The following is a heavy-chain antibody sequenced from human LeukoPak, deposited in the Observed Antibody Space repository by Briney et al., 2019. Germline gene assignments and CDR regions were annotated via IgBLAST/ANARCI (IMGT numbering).Heavy chain of an antibody. Sequence: GGSLRLSCAASGFTLRDCYMSWIRQAPGKGLEWFSYMSSTGNTIYYAESVKSRFTVSRDSANNSMSLQMTRLRAEDSAVYYCARSSSYFTYFDLWGRDTLVTVSS. D-gene: IGHD2/OR15-2a*01. V-gene: IGHV3-11*04. CDR3: ARSSSYFTYFDL. J-gene: IGHJ2*01. CDR1: GFTLRDCY. CDR2: MSSTGNTI.